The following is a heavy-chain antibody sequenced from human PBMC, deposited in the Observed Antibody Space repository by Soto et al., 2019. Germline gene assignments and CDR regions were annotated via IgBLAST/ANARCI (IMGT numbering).Heavy chain of an antibody. CDR2: ISHDGFSQ. D-gene: IGHD6-13*01. CDR3: AKDWGSSGWFNWFDS. CDR1: GFTLSNTG. V-gene: IGHV3-30*18. J-gene: IGHJ5*01. Sequence: QVQLVESGGGVVQPGMSLRISCVVSGFTLSNTGVHWVRQAPGKGLEWVAMISHDGFSQHYVDSVRGRFTISRDNSKNTLYLQMDSLRPEDTSVYYCAKDWGSSGWFNWFDSWGQGTLVIVSS.